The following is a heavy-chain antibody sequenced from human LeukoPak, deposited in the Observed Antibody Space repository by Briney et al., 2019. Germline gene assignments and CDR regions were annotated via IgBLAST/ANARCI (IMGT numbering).Heavy chain of an antibody. J-gene: IGHJ6*02. CDR1: GYTFTTYY. CDR3: ATHCGITRCPYNTFYYYGMDV. Sequence: ASVKVSCKVSGYTFTTYYMLWVRQAPGQGLEWMGIINPSGGSTSFAQKFQGRVTMTRDTSTSTVYMELSSLRSEDTAVYYCATHCGITRCPYNTFYYYGMDVWGQGTTVTVSS. V-gene: IGHV1-46*01. CDR2: INPSGGST. D-gene: IGHD2-2*01.